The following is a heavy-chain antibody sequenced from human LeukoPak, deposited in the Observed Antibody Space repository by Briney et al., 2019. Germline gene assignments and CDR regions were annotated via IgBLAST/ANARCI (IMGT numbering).Heavy chain of an antibody. CDR3: TVTLIAAAVDYYYGMDV. Sequence: GGSLRLSCAASGFTVSSNYMSWVRQAPGKGLEWVGRIKSKTDGGTTDYAAPVKGRFTISRDDSKNTLYLQMNSLKTEDTAVYYCTVTLIAAAVDYYYGMDVWGQGTTVTVSS. V-gene: IGHV3-15*01. J-gene: IGHJ6*02. CDR1: GFTVSSNY. CDR2: IKSKTDGGTT. D-gene: IGHD6-13*01.